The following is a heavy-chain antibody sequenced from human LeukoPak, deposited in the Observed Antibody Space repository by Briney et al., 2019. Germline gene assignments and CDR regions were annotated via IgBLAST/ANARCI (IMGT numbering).Heavy chain of an antibody. J-gene: IGHJ4*02. CDR1: GGSFSGYY. V-gene: IGHV4-34*01. CDR2: INHSGST. Sequence: PSETLSLTCAVYGGSFSGYYWSWIRQPPGKGLEWIGEINHSGSTNYNPSLKSRVTISVDTSKNQFSLKLSSVTAADTAVYYCARGARGAPGHDYGDYALDYWGQGTLVTVSS. CDR3: ARGARGAPGHDYGDYALDY. D-gene: IGHD4-17*01.